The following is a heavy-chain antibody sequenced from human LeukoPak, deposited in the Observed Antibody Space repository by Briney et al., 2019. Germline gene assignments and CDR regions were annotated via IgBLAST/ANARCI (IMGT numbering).Heavy chain of an antibody. J-gene: IGHJ4*02. CDR1: GYNFSSYG. V-gene: IGHV1-18*01. CDR2: INAYNGNT. CDR3: ARRQGTTLNFDY. Sequence: ASVKVSFKGSGYNFSSYGFSLVRQGPGQGHGLMGWINAYNGNTNYAQNLQGRVTMTTDTSTSTAYMELRSLRSDDTAVYYCARRQGTTLNFDYWGQGTLVTVSS. D-gene: IGHD1-1*01.